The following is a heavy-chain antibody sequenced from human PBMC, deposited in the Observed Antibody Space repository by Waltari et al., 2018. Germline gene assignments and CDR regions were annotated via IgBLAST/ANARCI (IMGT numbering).Heavy chain of an antibody. CDR3: AKTPGEDDAFDI. J-gene: IGHJ3*02. V-gene: IGHV3-23*01. CDR1: GFTFSSYA. CDR2: ISGSGGST. Sequence: EVQLLESGGGLVQPGGSLRLSCAASGFTFSSYAMSWVRQAPGKGLGWVSAISGSGGSTYYADSVKGRFTISRDNSKNTLYLQMNSLRAEDTAVYYCAKTPGEDDAFDIWGQGTMVTVSS. D-gene: IGHD3-16*01.